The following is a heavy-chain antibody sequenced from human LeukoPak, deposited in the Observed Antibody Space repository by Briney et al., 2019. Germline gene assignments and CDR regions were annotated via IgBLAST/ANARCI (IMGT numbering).Heavy chain of an antibody. CDR1: GYTFTSYY. CDR2: INPSGGGT. V-gene: IGHV1-46*01. Sequence: ASVKVSCKASGYTFTSYYMHWVRQAPGQGLEWMGIINPSGGGTSYAQKFQGRVTMTRDTSTSTVYMELSSLRSEDTAVYYCARDYPVAVYGMDVWGQGTTVTVSS. CDR3: ARDYPVAVYGMDV. J-gene: IGHJ6*02. D-gene: IGHD4-17*01.